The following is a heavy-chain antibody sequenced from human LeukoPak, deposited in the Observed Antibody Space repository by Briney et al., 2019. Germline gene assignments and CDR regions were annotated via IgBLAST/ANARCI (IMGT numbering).Heavy chain of an antibody. CDR1: GFTFTTYA. Sequence: GGSLRLSCAASGFTFTTYAITWVRRAPGMRLEWVSAISGSGDATYYADSVKGRFTISRDNSENTVYLQVSSLRAEDTAVYYCARSPGTSGTTSRVLHYWGQGALVTVSS. CDR2: ISGSGDAT. V-gene: IGHV3-23*01. CDR3: ARSPGTSGTTSRVLHY. D-gene: IGHD1-1*01. J-gene: IGHJ4*02.